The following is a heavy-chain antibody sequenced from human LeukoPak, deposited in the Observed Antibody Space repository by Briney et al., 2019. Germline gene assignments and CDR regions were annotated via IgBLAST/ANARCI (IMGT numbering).Heavy chain of an antibody. CDR3: ARGAAATY. CDR1: GGSISTYY. D-gene: IGHD6-13*01. J-gene: IGHJ4*02. V-gene: IGHV4-59*01. CDR2: IHYSGSS. Sequence: PSETLSLTCAVSGGSISTYYWSWIRQPPGKGLEWIGYIHYSGSSNYNPSLKSRVTISLDTSKNQFSLKPSSVTAADTAVYYCARGAAATYWGQGTLVTVSS.